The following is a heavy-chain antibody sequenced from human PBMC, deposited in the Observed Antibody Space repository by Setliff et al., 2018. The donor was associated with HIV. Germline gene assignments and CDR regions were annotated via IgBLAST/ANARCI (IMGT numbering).Heavy chain of an antibody. Sequence: SETLSLTCVVSGYSISSGYYWGWIRQSPGKGLEWIGNIFHDGTTYYSPSLKNRVTISVDTSKNQFSLKLTSMTAADSAVYYCARHGRVYYYDSSSYNPQFFDLWGRGTLVTVSS. J-gene: IGHJ2*01. CDR2: IFHDGTT. CDR3: ARHGRVYYYDSSSYNPQFFDL. CDR1: GYSISSGYY. V-gene: IGHV4-38-2*01. D-gene: IGHD3-22*01.